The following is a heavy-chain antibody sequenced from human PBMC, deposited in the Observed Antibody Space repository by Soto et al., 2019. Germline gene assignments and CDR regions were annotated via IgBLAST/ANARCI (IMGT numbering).Heavy chain of an antibody. Sequence: QVQLVQSGAEVKKPGSSVKVSCKAAGGTFSSYTISWVRQAPGQGLEWMGRIIPILGIANYAQKFQGRVTSPADKSTSTADMELSSLRSEDTAGYYCARSDSSGYYPEPWGQGTLVTVSS. J-gene: IGHJ5*02. CDR2: IIPILGIA. V-gene: IGHV1-69*02. CDR3: ARSDSSGYYPEP. D-gene: IGHD3-22*01. CDR1: GGTFSSYT.